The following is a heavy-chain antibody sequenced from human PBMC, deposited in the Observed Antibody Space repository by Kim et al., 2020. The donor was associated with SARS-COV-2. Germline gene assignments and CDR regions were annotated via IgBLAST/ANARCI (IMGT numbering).Heavy chain of an antibody. Sequence: ANSVKGRFTISRDNSKNTLYLQMNSLRAEDTAVYYCANLGMSSSNDAFDIWGQGTMVTVSS. CDR3: ANLGMSSSNDAFDI. V-gene: IGHV3-30*02. J-gene: IGHJ3*02. D-gene: IGHD6-6*01.